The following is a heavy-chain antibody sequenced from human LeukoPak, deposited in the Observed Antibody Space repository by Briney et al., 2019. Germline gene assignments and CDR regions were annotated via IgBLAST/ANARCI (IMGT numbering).Heavy chain of an antibody. D-gene: IGHD3-10*01. CDR2: IYYSGST. CDR3: ARALMVRGAYYFDY. V-gene: IGHV4-39*07. Sequence: SETLSLTCTVSGGSISSSSYYWGWIRQPPGKGLEWIGSIYYSGSTYYNPSLKSRVTISVDTSKNQFSLKLSSVTAADTAVYYCARALMVRGAYYFDYWGQGTLVTVSS. CDR1: GGSISSSSYY. J-gene: IGHJ4*02.